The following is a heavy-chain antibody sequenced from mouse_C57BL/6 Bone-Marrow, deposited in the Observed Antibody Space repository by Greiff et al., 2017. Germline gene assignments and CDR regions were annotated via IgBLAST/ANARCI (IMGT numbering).Heavy chain of an antibody. V-gene: IGHV2-2*01. Sequence: VMLVESGPGLVQPSQSLSITCTVSGFSLTSYGVHWVRQSPGKGLEWLGVIWSGGSTDYYAAFISSLSISKDNSKSQVFFKMNSLQADDTAIYYCASYDGDAMDYWGQGTSVTVSS. CDR1: GFSLTSYG. D-gene: IGHD2-12*01. CDR2: IWSGGST. CDR3: ASYDGDAMDY. J-gene: IGHJ4*01.